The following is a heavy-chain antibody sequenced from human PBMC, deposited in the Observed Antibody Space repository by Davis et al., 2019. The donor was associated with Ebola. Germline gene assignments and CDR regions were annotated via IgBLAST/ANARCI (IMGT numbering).Heavy chain of an antibody. J-gene: IGHJ4*02. V-gene: IGHV3-74*01. Sequence: HTGGSLRLSCRVSGFSFSDNWMSWVRQVPGKGLAWVSSINRDGTTKTYADSVKGRFTVSRDNAKSTLYLQMNSLRVEDTAVYYCASYVVGGGRGTQVTVSS. CDR3: ASYVVG. D-gene: IGHD2-15*01. CDR1: GFSFSDNW. CDR2: INRDGTTK.